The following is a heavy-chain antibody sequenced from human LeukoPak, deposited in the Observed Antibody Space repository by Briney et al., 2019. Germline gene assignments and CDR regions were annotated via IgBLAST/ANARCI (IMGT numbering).Heavy chain of an antibody. Sequence: ASVKVSCKAPGYTFTNYDINWVRQATGQGLEWMGWININSGNTGYAQKFQGRVTMTRDTSISTAYMEVSSLRYDDTAVYYCARVTGSIDYWGQGTLVTVSS. J-gene: IGHJ4*02. CDR1: GYTFTNYD. V-gene: IGHV1-8*01. CDR3: ARVTGSIDY. D-gene: IGHD1-26*01. CDR2: ININSGNT.